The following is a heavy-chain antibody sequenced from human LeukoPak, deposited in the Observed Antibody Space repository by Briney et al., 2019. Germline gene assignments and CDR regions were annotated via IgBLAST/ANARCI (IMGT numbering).Heavy chain of an antibody. V-gene: IGHV1-2*02. CDR1: GYTFTGYY. CDR3: ARDPYYYDSSGSDY. J-gene: IGHJ4*02. Sequence: APVKVSCKASGYTFTGYYMHWVRQAPGQGLEWMGWINPNSGGTNYAQKFQGRVTMTRDTSISTAYMELSRLRSDDTAVYYCARDPYYYDSSGSDYWGQGTLVTVSS. D-gene: IGHD3-22*01. CDR2: INPNSGGT.